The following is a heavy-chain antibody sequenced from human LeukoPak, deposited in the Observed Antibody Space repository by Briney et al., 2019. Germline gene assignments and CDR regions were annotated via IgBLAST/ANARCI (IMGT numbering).Heavy chain of an antibody. Sequence: SETLSLTCTVSGGSISSGDYYWSWIRQPPGKGLEWIGYIYYSGSTYYNPSLKSRVTISVDTSKNQFSLKLSSVTAADTAMYYCARDGSSSWYFDYWGQGTLVTVSS. CDR2: IYYSGST. V-gene: IGHV4-30-4*01. CDR3: ARDGSSSWYFDY. D-gene: IGHD6-13*01. CDR1: GGSISSGDYY. J-gene: IGHJ4*02.